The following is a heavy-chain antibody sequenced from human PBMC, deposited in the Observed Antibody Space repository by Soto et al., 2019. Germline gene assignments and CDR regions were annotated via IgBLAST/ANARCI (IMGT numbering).Heavy chain of an antibody. CDR1: GFTFSNYA. CDR2: LSYDANNK. V-gene: IGHV3-30-3*01. CDR3: ARGPFGDAAMVTNYFDY. Sequence: GGSLRLSCAASGFTFSNYAIHWVRQAPGKGLEWVAVLSYDANNKHYADSVKGRFTISRDNSKNTLYLQMNSLRPEDMAVYYCARGPFGDAAMVTNYFDYWRQGTLVTVSS. J-gene: IGHJ4*02. D-gene: IGHD5-18*01.